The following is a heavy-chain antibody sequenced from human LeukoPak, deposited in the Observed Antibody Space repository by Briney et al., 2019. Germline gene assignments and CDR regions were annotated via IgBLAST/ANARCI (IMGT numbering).Heavy chain of an antibody. CDR1: GFTFSRYS. D-gene: IGHD6-13*01. CDR3: ARGSSSWYYFDY. Sequence: GGSLRLSCAASGFTFSRYSMNWVRQGPGKGLEWVSLISTSSSYIYYADSVEGRFTISRDNAKNSLYLQMNSLRAEDTAVYYCARGSSSWYYFDYWGQGTLITVSS. J-gene: IGHJ4*02. CDR2: ISTSSSYI. V-gene: IGHV3-21*01.